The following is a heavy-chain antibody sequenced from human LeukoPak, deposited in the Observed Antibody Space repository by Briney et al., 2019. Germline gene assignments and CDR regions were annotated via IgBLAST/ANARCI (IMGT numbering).Heavy chain of an antibody. CDR3: ARDADRKFDY. V-gene: IGHV3-11*04. J-gene: IGHJ4*02. Sequence: GGSLRLSCTASGFTFSDYYMTWIRQAPGKGLEWVSYFSGSGRPRYADSATGRFTISRDNARNSLYLQMSSLRVEDTAVYYCARDADRKFDYWGQGTLVTVSS. CDR1: GFTFSDYY. CDR2: FSGSGRP. D-gene: IGHD3-16*02.